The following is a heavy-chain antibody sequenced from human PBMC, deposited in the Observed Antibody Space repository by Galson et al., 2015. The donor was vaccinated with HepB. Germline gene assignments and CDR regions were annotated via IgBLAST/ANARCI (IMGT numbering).Heavy chain of an antibody. CDR3: AREADGDYAGHFDS. V-gene: IGHV3-7*03. CDR2: TKRDGSEK. CDR1: GFTFSGYW. D-gene: IGHD4-17*01. J-gene: IGHJ4*02. Sequence: SLRLSCAASGFTFSGYWMSWVRQAPGKGLEWVANTKRDGSEKYYVDSVKGRFTISRDNARDSLSLQMNSLRAGDTAVYYCAREADGDYAGHFDSWGQGTLVTVSS.